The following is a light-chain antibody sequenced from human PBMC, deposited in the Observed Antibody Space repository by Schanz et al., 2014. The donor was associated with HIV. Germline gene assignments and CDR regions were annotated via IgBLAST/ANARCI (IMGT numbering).Light chain of an antibody. CDR1: SYSIGNNF. J-gene: IGLJ3*02. CDR3: GTWDTSLSAWV. V-gene: IGLV1-51*01. CDR2: DNH. Sequence: QSVLTQPPSVSAAPGQRVTISCSGHSYSIGNNFVSWFQQLPGTPPKLLIYDNHERPSEIPDRFSGSKSGTSATLGITELQTGDEADYFCGTWDTSLSAWVFGGGTKLTVL.